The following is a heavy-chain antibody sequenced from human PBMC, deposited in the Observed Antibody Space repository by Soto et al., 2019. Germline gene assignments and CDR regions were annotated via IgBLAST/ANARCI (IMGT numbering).Heavy chain of an antibody. J-gene: IGHJ4*02. CDR3: AKSYSGYD. CDR2: ISYSRSNK. V-gene: IGHV3-21*04. D-gene: IGHD5-12*01. Sequence: GGSLRLSCAASGFTFSSYAMHWVRQAPGKGLEWVAFISYSRSNKYYADSVKGRFTISRDNAKNSLYLQMNSLRAEDTAVYYCAKSYSGYDWFQGTLVTVSS. CDR1: GFTFSSYA.